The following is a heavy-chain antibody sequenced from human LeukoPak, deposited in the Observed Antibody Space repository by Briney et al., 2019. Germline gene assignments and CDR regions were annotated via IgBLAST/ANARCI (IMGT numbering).Heavy chain of an antibody. Sequence: GSLRLSCAASGFTFSSYWMSWVRQAPGKGLEWIGTFYYSGSTDYNPSLKSRVTISVDTSKNQLSLKLTSVTAADTAIYYCARDHYNESWFKYWGQGTLVTVSS. CDR1: GFTFSSYW. D-gene: IGHD1-26*01. V-gene: IGHV4-59*12. CDR2: FYYSGST. CDR3: ARDHYNESWFKY. J-gene: IGHJ4*02.